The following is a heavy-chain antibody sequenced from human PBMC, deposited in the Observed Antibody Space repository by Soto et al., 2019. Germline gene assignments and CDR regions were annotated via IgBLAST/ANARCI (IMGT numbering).Heavy chain of an antibody. V-gene: IGHV3-30-3*01. Sequence: QVQLVESGGGVVQPGMSLRLSCADSGFTFSSYAMHWVRQAPGKGMEWVAVISYDGSNKYYADSVKGRFTISKDNSKNTLYLQMNSVKAEDTAVYYCSRERGSYGYVRGDDDFAIWGHGTMLTVS. CDR2: ISYDGSNK. CDR1: GFTFSSYA. CDR3: SRERGSYGYVRGDDDFAI. D-gene: IGHD5-18*01. J-gene: IGHJ3*02.